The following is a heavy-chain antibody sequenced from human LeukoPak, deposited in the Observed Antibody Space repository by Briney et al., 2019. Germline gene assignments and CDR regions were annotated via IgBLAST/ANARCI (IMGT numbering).Heavy chain of an antibody. J-gene: IGHJ3*02. Sequence: GGSLRLSCAASGFTFSSYWMHWVRQARGKGLVGVSRINSDGSSTSYADSVKGRFTISRDNAKNTLYLQMNSLRAEDTAVYYCARRGIAVAGLQVNAFDIWGQGTMVTVSS. D-gene: IGHD6-19*01. CDR2: INSDGSST. CDR1: GFTFSSYW. V-gene: IGHV3-74*01. CDR3: ARRGIAVAGLQVNAFDI.